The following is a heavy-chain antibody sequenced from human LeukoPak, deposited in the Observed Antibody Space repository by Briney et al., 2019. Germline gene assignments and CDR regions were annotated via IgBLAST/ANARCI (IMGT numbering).Heavy chain of an antibody. J-gene: IGHJ6*02. CDR2: THYSGST. Sequence: SETLSLTCTVSGGSISSYYWSWIRQPPGKGLEWIGYTHYSGSTSYNPSLKSRVTISVDTSKNQFSLKLTSVTAADTAVYYCARVPRTYSSSWYRYYYYGMDVWGQGTTVTVSS. D-gene: IGHD6-13*01. CDR3: ARVPRTYSSSWYRYYYYGMDV. V-gene: IGHV4-59*01. CDR1: GGSISSYY.